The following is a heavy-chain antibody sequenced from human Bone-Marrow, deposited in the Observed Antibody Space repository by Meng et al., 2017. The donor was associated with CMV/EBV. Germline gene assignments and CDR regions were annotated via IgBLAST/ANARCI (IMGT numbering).Heavy chain of an antibody. J-gene: IGHJ3*02. V-gene: IGHV5-51*01. D-gene: IGHD2-21*01. CDR3: ARRQPIGDVFDI. CDR2: IYPGDSDT. CDR1: GYSFTSYW. Sequence: GGSLRLSCKGSGYSFTSYWIGWVRQMPGKGLEWMGRIYPGDSDTTYRPSFQGQVTISVDKSASIAYLQWSSLKASDTGMYYCARRQPIGDVFDIWGQGTRVTVSS.